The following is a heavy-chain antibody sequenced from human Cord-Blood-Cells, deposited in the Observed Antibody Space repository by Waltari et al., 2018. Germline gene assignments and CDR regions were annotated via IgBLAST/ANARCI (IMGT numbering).Heavy chain of an antibody. V-gene: IGHV1-2*02. CDR1: GYTLTGYY. J-gene: IGHJ4*02. CDR3: GRGCTNGVCFDY. D-gene: IGHD2-8*01. CDR2: SNPDRGGT. Sequence: QVQLVQSGAEVKKPGASVKVSCKASGYTLTGYYMHWVRQAPGQGLEWMGESNPDRGGTNYAQKCQGRVPMTRDTAIRTAYMELSRLRSDDTAVYYGGRGCTNGVCFDYWGQGTLVTVSS.